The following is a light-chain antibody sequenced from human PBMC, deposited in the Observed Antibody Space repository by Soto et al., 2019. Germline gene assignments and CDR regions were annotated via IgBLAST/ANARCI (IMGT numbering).Light chain of an antibody. CDR3: QSYDSSLSGYV. Sequence: QSVLTQPPSVSGAPGQRVTISCSNIGASYDVHWYQQLPGTAPKLLIYDNSNRPSGVPARFSGSKSGTSASLAITGLQAEDEADYYCQSYDSSLSGYVFGSGTKLTVL. CDR2: DNS. J-gene: IGLJ1*01. V-gene: IGLV1-40*01. CDR1: NIGASYD.